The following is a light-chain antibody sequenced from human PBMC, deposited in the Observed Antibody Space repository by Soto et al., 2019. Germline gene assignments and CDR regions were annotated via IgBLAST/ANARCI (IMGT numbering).Light chain of an antibody. CDR1: QSISGNY. CDR3: QQYCCSPPWT. V-gene: IGKV3-20*01. CDR2: DAS. Sequence: EIVLTQSPGTLSLSPGERATLSCRASQSISGNYLAWYRQKPGQAPRLLIYDASSRAPGIPDRFSGSWSGTDFTLTISRLEPEDFTVYYCQQYCCSPPWTFGQGTKVQIK. J-gene: IGKJ1*01.